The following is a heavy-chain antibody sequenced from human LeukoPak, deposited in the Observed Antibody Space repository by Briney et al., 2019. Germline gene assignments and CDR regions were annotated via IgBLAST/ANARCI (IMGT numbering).Heavy chain of an antibody. CDR1: GFTFSGCS. V-gene: IGHV3-21*01. CDR2: ISSSSSYI. CDR3: ARDEAGYYFDY. Sequence: GGSLRLSCAASGFTFSGCSMNWVRQAPGKGLEWVSSISSSSSYIYYADSVKGRFTISRDNAKNSLYLQMNSLRAEDTAVYYCARDEAGYYFDYWGQGTLVTVSS. J-gene: IGHJ4*02.